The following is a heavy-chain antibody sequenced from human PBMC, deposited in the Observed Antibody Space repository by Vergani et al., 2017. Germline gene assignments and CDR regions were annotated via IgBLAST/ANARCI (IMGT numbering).Heavy chain of an antibody. D-gene: IGHD3-16*02. CDR3: ARDHSLLGELSHWFDP. V-gene: IGHV4-59*01. CDR1: GDSIRPYY. Sequence: QVHLQESGPGLVKPSETLSLTCTVSGDSIRPYYWSWLRQPPGKGLGFIGYIYYTGSTNYNPSLKSRVTISVDTPKNQLSLRLSSVTAADTAVDYCARDHSLLGELSHWFDPWGQGTLVTVSS. J-gene: IGHJ5*02. CDR2: IYYTGST.